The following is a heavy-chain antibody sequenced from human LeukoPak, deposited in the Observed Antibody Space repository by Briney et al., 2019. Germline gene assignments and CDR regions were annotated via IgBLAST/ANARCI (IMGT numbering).Heavy chain of an antibody. D-gene: IGHD6-13*01. CDR1: GFTFSSYS. CDR2: ISSSSSTI. V-gene: IGHV3-48*01. Sequence: GGSLRLSCAASGFTFSSYSMNWVRQAPGKGLEWVSYISSSSSTIYYADSVKGRFTISRDNAKNSLYLQMNSLRAEDTAVYYCTRVLYSSSWYADYWGQGTLVTVSS. J-gene: IGHJ4*02. CDR3: TRVLYSSSWYADY.